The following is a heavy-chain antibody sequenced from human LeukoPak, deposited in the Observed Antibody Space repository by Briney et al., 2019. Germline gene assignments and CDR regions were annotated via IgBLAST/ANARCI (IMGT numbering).Heavy chain of an antibody. CDR3: ARIVAIVGARRALAFDI. CDR1: GGSISSSSYY. D-gene: IGHD1-26*01. CDR2: IYYSRSI. J-gene: IGHJ3*02. Sequence: SETLSLTCTVSGGSISSSSYYWGWIGQPPGKALEWIGSIYYSRSIYYNPSLKSRVTISGDTSKNQFSLKLSSVTAADTAVYYCARIVAIVGARRALAFDIWGQGTMVTVSS. V-gene: IGHV4-39*01.